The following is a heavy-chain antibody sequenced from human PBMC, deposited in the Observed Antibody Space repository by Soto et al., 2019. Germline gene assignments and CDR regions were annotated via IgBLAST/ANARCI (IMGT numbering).Heavy chain of an antibody. CDR3: ARDSTTFGVVIMTAFDV. Sequence: GSLRLSCAASGFTFSSYSMNWVRQAPGKGLEWVSSMTSGSTYIYYADSVKGRFTISRDNAKRSLYLQMNSLRAEDTAVYYCARDSTTFGVVIMTAFDVWGQGTMVTVSS. D-gene: IGHD3-3*01. CDR1: GFTFSSYS. CDR2: MTSGSTYI. J-gene: IGHJ3*01. V-gene: IGHV3-21*01.